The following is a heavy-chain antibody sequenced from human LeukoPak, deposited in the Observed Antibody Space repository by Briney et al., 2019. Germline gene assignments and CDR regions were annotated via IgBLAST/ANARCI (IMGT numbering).Heavy chain of an antibody. CDR2: IIPIFGTA. J-gene: IGHJ4*02. D-gene: IGHD1-26*01. V-gene: IGHV1-69*13. Sequence: RASVTVSCKASGGTFSSYAISWVRQAPGQGLEWMGGIIPIFGTANYAQKFQGRVTITADESTSTAYMELSSLRSEDTAVYYCARDRSGSYYGFDYWGQGTLVTVSS. CDR3: ARDRSGSYYGFDY. CDR1: GGTFSSYA.